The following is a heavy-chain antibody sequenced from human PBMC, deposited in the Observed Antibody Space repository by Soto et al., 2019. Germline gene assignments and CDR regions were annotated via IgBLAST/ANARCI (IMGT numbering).Heavy chain of an antibody. CDR1: GGTFSRYG. CDR2: IIPVLGSP. D-gene: IGHD6-13*01. V-gene: IGHV1-69*13. CDR3: ARDLSYSFSAAGPVFDY. J-gene: IGHJ4*02. Sequence: SVKVSCKASGGTFSRYGINWVRQAPGQGLEWMGGIIPVLGSPNYAQKFQGRLTITADESTSTAYMELSSLRSEDTAVYYCARDLSYSFSAAGPVFDYWGKGTQVTVSS.